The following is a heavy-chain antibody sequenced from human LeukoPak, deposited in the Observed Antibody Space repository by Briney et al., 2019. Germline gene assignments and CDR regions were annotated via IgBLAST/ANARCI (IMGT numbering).Heavy chain of an antibody. CDR1: GFTFSYYG. Sequence: PGGSLRLSCAASGFTFSYYGMHWVRQAPGKGLEWVAVISYDGSNKYYADSVKGRFTIPRDNSKNTLYLQMNSLRADDTAVYYCAKVRLGYSTANWFDPWGQGTRVTVSS. J-gene: IGHJ5*02. CDR2: ISYDGSNK. D-gene: IGHD6-13*01. CDR3: AKVRLGYSTANWFDP. V-gene: IGHV3-30*18.